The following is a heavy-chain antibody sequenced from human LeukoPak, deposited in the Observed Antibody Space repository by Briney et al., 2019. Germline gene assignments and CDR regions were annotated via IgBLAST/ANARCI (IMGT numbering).Heavy chain of an antibody. CDR3: AREGYSYGTNWFDP. Sequence: SETLSLTCTVSGGSISNYYWSWIRQPPGKGLEWIGYIYYSGSTNYNPSLKSRVTISVDTSKNQFSLKLSSVTAADTAVYYCAREGYSYGTNWFDPWGQGTLVTVSS. V-gene: IGHV4-59*01. CDR1: GGSISNYY. CDR2: IYYSGST. J-gene: IGHJ5*02. D-gene: IGHD5-18*01.